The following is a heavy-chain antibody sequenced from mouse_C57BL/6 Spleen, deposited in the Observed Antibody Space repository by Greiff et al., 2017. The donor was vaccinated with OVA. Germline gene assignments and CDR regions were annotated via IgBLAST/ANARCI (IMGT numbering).Heavy chain of an antibody. D-gene: IGHD2-5*01. CDR3: ARLGYSNYTFSWFAY. CDR2: IHPNSGST. Sequence: QVQLKQPGAELVKPGASVKLSCKASGYTFTSYWMHWVKQRPGQGLEWIGMIHPNSGSTNYNEKFKSKATLTVDKSSSTAYMQLSSLTSEDSAVYYCARLGYSNYTFSWFAYWGQGTLVTVSA. CDR1: GYTFTSYW. V-gene: IGHV1-64*01. J-gene: IGHJ3*01.